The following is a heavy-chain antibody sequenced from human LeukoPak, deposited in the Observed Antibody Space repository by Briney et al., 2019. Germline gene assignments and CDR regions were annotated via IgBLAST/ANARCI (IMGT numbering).Heavy chain of an antibody. CDR2: INHSGST. D-gene: IGHD6-19*01. J-gene: IGHJ4*02. V-gene: IGHV4-34*01. Sequence: GSLRLSCAASGFTFNNYAMTWVRQPPGKGLEWIGEINHSGSTNYNPSLKSRVTISVDTSKNQFSLKLSSVTAADTAVYYCARPVSGSSGWYYNYWGQGTPVTVSS. CDR3: ARPVSGSSGWYYNY. CDR1: GFTFNNYA.